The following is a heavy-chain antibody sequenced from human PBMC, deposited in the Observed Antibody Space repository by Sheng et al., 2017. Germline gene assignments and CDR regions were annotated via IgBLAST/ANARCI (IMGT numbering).Heavy chain of an antibody. D-gene: IGHD3-9*01. Sequence: ESVGGVVQPGRSLRLSCAASGFTFSSYAMHWVRQAPGKGLEWVAVISYDRSNKYYADSVKGRFTISRDNSKNTLYVQMNSLRPEDTAIYYCARDQLRGTYDVLTGYYYYYGMDVWGQGTTVAVSS. CDR3: ARDQLRGTYDVLTGYYYYYGMDV. CDR2: ISYDRSNK. CDR1: GFTFSSYA. J-gene: IGHJ6*02. V-gene: IGHV3-30*04.